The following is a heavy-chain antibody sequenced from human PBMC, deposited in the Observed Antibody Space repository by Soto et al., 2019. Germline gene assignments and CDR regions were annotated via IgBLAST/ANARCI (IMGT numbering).Heavy chain of an antibody. Sequence: SETLSLTCTVSGGSVNYSYWTWIRQPPGKGLEWIGYISYTGSANYNASLKSRLTISVDTSKNQFSLKLSSVTAADTALYYCARVNYGNYYYGMDVWGQGTTVTVSS. J-gene: IGHJ6*02. CDR2: ISYTGSA. D-gene: IGHD4-17*01. CDR1: GGSVNYSY. CDR3: ARVNYGNYYYGMDV. V-gene: IGHV4-59*02.